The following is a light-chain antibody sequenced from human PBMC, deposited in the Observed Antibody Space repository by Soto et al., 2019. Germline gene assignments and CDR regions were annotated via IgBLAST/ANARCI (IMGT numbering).Light chain of an antibody. V-gene: IGLV2-14*01. CDR2: DVS. CDR3: SSYTSSSTRVV. J-gene: IGLJ2*01. Sequence: QSALTQPASVSGSPGQSISISCTGTSSDAGGYNYVSWYQQHPGKAPKLMIYDVSSRPSGVSNRFSGSKSGNTASLTISGLQAEEEADYYCSSYTSSSTRVVFGGGTKLTVL. CDR1: SSDAGGYNY.